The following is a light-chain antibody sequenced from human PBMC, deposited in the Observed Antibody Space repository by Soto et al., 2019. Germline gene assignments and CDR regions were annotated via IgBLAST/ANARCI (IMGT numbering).Light chain of an antibody. Sequence: DIQMTQSPSSLSASVGDRVTITCRASQDISNYLAWFQQKPGKAPKSLIYAASSLQSGVPSNFSGSGSGTDCTLTISSLQPQDSATYYCQQYYNYPITFGGGTKVEIK. CDR1: QDISNY. J-gene: IGKJ4*01. CDR2: AAS. CDR3: QQYYNYPIT. V-gene: IGKV1-16*02.